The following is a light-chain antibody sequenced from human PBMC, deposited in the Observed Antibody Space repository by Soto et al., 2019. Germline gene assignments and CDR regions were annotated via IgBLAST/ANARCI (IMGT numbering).Light chain of an antibody. CDR1: QSISSY. Sequence: EIVLTQSPGILSLSPGERASLSCGASQSISSYLAWYQQRPGQAPRLLIYDASNRATGIPARFSGSGSGTDFTLTISSLEPEDFAVYYCQQRSNWLTFGGGTKVDIK. CDR2: DAS. CDR3: QQRSNWLT. V-gene: IGKV3-11*01. J-gene: IGKJ4*01.